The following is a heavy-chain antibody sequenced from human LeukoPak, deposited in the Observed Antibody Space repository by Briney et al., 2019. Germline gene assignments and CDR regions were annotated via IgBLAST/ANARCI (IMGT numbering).Heavy chain of an antibody. V-gene: IGHV4-39*07. CDR3: ARDGATMLRGSFDY. CDR2: IYYSGST. D-gene: IGHD3-10*01. J-gene: IGHJ4*02. CDR1: GGSISSGGYY. Sequence: SQTLSLTCTVSGGSISSGGYYWSWIRQPPGKGLEWIGSIYYSGSTYYNPSLKSRVTISVDTSKNQFSLKLSSVTAADTAVYYCARDGATMLRGSFDYWGQGTLVTVSS.